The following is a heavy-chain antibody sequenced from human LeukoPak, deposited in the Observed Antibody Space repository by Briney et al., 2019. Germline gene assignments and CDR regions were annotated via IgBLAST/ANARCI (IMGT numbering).Heavy chain of an antibody. CDR2: ISYDGSNQ. Sequence: GRSLRLSCAASGFSFSTTGIHWVRQAPGKGLEWVAAISYDGSNQYYGDSVKGRFTISRDTSKYTVYLQMNSLGAEDTALYYCAKSAGRYFGLLDDLGYWGQGTLVTVSS. CDR3: AKSAGRYFGLLDDLGY. V-gene: IGHV3-30*18. CDR1: GFSFSTTG. D-gene: IGHD3-9*01. J-gene: IGHJ4*02.